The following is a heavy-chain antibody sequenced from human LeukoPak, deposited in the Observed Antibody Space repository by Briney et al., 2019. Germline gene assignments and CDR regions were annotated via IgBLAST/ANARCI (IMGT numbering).Heavy chain of an antibody. V-gene: IGHV1-69*05. D-gene: IGHD6-19*01. CDR3: AKSSGWYNWFDP. CDR1: GGTFSSYA. Sequence: ASVKVSCKASGGTFSSYAISWVRQAPGQGLEWMGRIIPIFGTANYAQKFQGRVTITTDESTSTAYTELSSLRSEDTAVYYCAKSSGWYNWFDPWGQGTLVTVSS. J-gene: IGHJ5*02. CDR2: IIPIFGTA.